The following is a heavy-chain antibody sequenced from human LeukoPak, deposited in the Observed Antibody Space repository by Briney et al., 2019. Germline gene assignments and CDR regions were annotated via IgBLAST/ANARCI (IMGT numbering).Heavy chain of an antibody. V-gene: IGHV4-39*07. CDR1: GASISGSGYY. D-gene: IGHD3-10*01. CDR3: ARLNGSGSYYNTLKNRYMDV. J-gene: IGHJ6*03. CDR2: IYSSGST. Sequence: PSETLSLTCTVSGASISGSGYYWGWIRQPPGKGLEWIGSIYSSGSTYYNASLQSRVTISVDTSKNQFSLKLSSVTAADTAVYYCARLNGSGSYYNTLKNRYMDVWGKGTTVTISS.